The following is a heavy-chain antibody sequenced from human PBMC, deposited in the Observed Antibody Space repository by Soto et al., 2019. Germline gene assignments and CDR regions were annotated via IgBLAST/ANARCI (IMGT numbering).Heavy chain of an antibody. Sequence: SETLSLTCTVSCGSISSGGYYWSWIRQHPGKGLEWIGYIYYSGSTYYNPSLKSRVTISVDTSKNQFSLKLSSVTAADTAVYYCARANVDTAMGYYYYGMDVWGQGTTVTVSS. J-gene: IGHJ6*02. V-gene: IGHV4-31*03. CDR1: CGSISSGGYY. D-gene: IGHD5-18*01. CDR3: ARANVDTAMGYYYYGMDV. CDR2: IYYSGST.